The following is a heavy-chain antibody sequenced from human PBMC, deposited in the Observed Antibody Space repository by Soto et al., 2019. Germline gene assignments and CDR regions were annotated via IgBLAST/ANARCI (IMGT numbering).Heavy chain of an antibody. CDR2: INPIGGST. D-gene: IGHD3-16*01. J-gene: IGHJ4*02. CDR1: GYTFTSYY. CDR3: ARGNSGLGPSFAS. V-gene: IGHV1-46*01. Sequence: ASVKVSCKASGYTFTSYYMHWVLQAPGQGLEWMGIINPIGGSTSYAQKFQGRVTMTRDTSTSTVYMELSSLRSEDTALYYCARGNSGLGPSFASGGKGTLVTVSS.